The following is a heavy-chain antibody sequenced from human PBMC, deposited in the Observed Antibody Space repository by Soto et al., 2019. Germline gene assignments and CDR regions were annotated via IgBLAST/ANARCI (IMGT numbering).Heavy chain of an antibody. V-gene: IGHV1-69*12. CDR3: ATWWGMAGMGNYYYGMDV. CDR2: IMPIFGRP. J-gene: IGHJ6*02. CDR1: GGTFNDFA. Sequence: QVQLVQSGAEVKKPGSSMKVSCKASGGTFNDFAFSWVRQAPGQGPEWMGGIMPIFGRPDYAQKFMGSVTITADEYKSTVFVELIGLISEDTSVYYCATWWGMAGMGNYYYGMDVWGQGTTVTVSS. D-gene: IGHD3-16*01.